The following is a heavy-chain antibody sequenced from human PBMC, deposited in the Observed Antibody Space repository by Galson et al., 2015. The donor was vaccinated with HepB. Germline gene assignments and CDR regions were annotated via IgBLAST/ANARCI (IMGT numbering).Heavy chain of an antibody. Sequence: SLRLSCAASGFTFSSYSMNWVRQAPGKGLEWVSYISSSSSTIYYADSVKGRFTISRDNAKNSLYLQMNSLRAEDTAVYYCAREGWRFGELLFPFDYWGQGTLVTVSS. CDR2: ISSSSSTI. CDR1: GFTFSSYS. V-gene: IGHV3-48*04. J-gene: IGHJ4*02. D-gene: IGHD3-10*01. CDR3: AREGWRFGELLFPFDY.